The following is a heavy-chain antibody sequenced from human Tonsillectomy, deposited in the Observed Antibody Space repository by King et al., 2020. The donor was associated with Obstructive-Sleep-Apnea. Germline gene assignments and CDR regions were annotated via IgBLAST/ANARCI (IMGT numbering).Heavy chain of an antibody. CDR3: ARDLQGIAAAGTDLGWFDP. CDR2: IWYDGSNK. J-gene: IGHJ5*02. V-gene: IGHV3-33*01. D-gene: IGHD6-13*01. CDR1: GFTFSSYG. Sequence: VQLVESGGGVVQPGRSLRLSCAASGFTFSSYGMHWVRQAPGKGLEWVAVIWYDGSNKYYADSVKGRFTISRDNSTKTLYLQMNSLIAEDTAVYYCARDLQGIAAAGTDLGWFDPWGQGTLVTVSS.